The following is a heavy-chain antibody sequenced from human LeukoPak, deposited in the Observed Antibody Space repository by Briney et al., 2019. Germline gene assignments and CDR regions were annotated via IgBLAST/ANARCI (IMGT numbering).Heavy chain of an antibody. CDR1: YY. V-gene: IGHV4-34*01. Sequence: YYWXWIRQPPXKGLEWIGEINHSGSTNYNPSLKSRVTISVDTSKNQFSLKLSSVTAADTAVYYCARVVPAAYKYYYYGMDVWGQGTTVTVSS. J-gene: IGHJ6*02. CDR2: INHSGST. CDR3: ARVVPAAYKYYYYGMDV. D-gene: IGHD2-2*01.